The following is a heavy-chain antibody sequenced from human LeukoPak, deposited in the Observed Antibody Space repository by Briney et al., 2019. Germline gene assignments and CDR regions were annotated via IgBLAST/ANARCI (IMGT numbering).Heavy chain of an antibody. Sequence: PSETLSLTCTVSGYSISSGYYWGWIRQPPGKGLEWIGSIYHSGSTNYNPSLKSRVTMSVDTSKNQFSLKLSSVTAADTAVYYCARDPGYYGSGSRGAFDYWGQGTLVTVSS. D-gene: IGHD3-10*01. V-gene: IGHV4-38-2*02. J-gene: IGHJ4*02. CDR2: IYHSGST. CDR3: ARDPGYYGSGSRGAFDY. CDR1: GYSISSGYY.